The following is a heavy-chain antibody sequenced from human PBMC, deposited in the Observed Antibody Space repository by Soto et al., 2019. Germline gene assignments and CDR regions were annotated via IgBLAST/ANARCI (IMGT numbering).Heavy chain of an antibody. D-gene: IGHD1-20*01. J-gene: IGHJ6*02. CDR3: ATALHFNWNEYLYGVDV. Sequence: GGSLRLSCAASGFTFTKAWMNWIRQAPGNGQEWVDRNKRRNEGGTADYAAPVEGRFTISRDDSKDTVYLQLNNLKTEDTAVYCCATALHFNWNEYLYGVDVWVQGTTVTDSS. CDR1: GFTFTKAW. V-gene: IGHV3-15*01. CDR2: NKRRNEGGTA.